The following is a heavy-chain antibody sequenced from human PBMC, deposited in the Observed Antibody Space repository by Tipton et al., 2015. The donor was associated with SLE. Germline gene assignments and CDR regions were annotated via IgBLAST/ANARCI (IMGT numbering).Heavy chain of an antibody. Sequence: TLSLTCTVSGGSISSYCWSWIRQPPGKGLEWIGYIYYRGSTNYNPSLKSRVTISVDTSKNQFSLKLSSVTAADTAVYYCARDPRGGDAFDIWGQGTMVTVSS. D-gene: IGHD3-10*01. CDR3: ARDPRGGDAFDI. V-gene: IGHV4-59*12. CDR2: IYYRGST. CDR1: GGSISSYC. J-gene: IGHJ3*02.